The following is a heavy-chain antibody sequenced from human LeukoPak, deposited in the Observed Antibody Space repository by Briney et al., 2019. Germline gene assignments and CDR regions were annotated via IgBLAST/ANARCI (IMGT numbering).Heavy chain of an antibody. Sequence: GGSLRLSCAASGFTFSRYAMSWVRQAPGKGLEWVSSISESGDSTYYADSVKGRFTISRDNSKNTLYLQMNSLRAEDTAVYYCAKHLGGFTIFGAFDYWGQGTLVTVSS. J-gene: IGHJ4*02. CDR2: ISESGDST. CDR1: GFTFSRYA. V-gene: IGHV3-23*01. D-gene: IGHD3-3*01. CDR3: AKHLGGFTIFGAFDY.